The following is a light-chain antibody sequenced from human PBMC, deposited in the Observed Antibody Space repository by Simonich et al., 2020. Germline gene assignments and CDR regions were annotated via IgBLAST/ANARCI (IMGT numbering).Light chain of an antibody. J-gene: IGKJ5*01. CDR2: DAS. Sequence: AIQLTQSPSSLSASVGDRVTITCRASQGISSALAWYQQKPGKAPKLLIYDASSLESGVPSRFSGSGSRTDFTLTISSLQPEDFATYYCQQFNSYRITFGQGTRLEMK. CDR3: QQFNSYRIT. CDR1: QGISSA. V-gene: IGKV1-13*02.